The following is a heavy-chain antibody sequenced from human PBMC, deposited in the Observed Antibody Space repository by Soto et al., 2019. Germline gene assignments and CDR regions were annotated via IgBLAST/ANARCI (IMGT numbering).Heavy chain of an antibody. V-gene: IGHV3-21*01. CDR2: ISSSSSYI. D-gene: IGHD3-22*01. J-gene: IGHJ4*02. CDR1: GFTFSSYS. Sequence: EVQLVESGGGLVKPGGSLRLSCAASGFTFSSYSMNWVRQAPGKGLEWVSSISSSSSYIYYADSVKGRFTISRDNAKNSLYLQMNSLRAEDTAVDYCASDRSINAYYDDSSGYPPTDYWGQGTLVTVSS. CDR3: ASDRSINAYYDDSSGYPPTDY.